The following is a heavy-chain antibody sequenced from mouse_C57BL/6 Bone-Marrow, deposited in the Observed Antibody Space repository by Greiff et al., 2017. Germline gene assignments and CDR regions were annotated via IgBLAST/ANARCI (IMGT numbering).Heavy chain of an antibody. CDR3: ARQAMTTGVASYWYFDY. V-gene: IGHV5-15*01. Sequence: DVMLVEPGGGLVQPGGSLKLSCAASGFTFSDYGMAWVRQAPRKGPEWVAFISNLAYSIYYADTVTGRFTLSSENAKNTLYLEMSSLRSEDTAMYCCARQAMTTGVASYWYFDYWGTGTTVTVSS. D-gene: IGHD1-1*01. J-gene: IGHJ1*03. CDR1: GFTFSDYG. CDR2: ISNLAYSI.